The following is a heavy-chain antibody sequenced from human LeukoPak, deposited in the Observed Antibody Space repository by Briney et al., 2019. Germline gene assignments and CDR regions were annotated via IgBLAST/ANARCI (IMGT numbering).Heavy chain of an antibody. CDR2: SYYSGSS. D-gene: IGHD3-16*01. V-gene: IGHV4-59*01. Sequence: SETLSLTCTVSGGSITNYHCTWIRQPPGKGLEWIGYSYYSGSSNYNPSLKSRVTISVDTSTKQFSLKLSSVTAADTAVYYCARGGTNFDYWGQGTLVTVSS. CDR3: ARGGTNFDY. J-gene: IGHJ4*02. CDR1: GGSITNYH.